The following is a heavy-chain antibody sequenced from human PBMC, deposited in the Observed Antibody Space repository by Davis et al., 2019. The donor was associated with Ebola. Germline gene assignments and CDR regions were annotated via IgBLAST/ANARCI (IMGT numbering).Heavy chain of an antibody. V-gene: IGHV3-9*01. CDR2: ISWNSGSI. D-gene: IGHD3-22*01. CDR1: KFTLSSYW. CDR3: AKETSIISFYYDSSGYYFDY. Sequence: SLKISCAASKFTLSSYWMSWVRQAPGKGLEWVSGISWNSGSIGYADSVKGRFTISRDNAKNSLYLQMNSLRAEDTALYYCAKETSIISFYYDSSGYYFDYWGQGTLVTVSS. J-gene: IGHJ4*02.